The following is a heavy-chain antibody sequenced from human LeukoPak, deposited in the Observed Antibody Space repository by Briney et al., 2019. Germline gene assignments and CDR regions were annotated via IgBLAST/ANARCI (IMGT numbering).Heavy chain of an antibody. CDR1: GLTFSSYA. CDR3: ARSARGYSYGYALWDY. V-gene: IGHV3-30*04. D-gene: IGHD5-18*01. CDR2: ISYDGSNK. J-gene: IGHJ4*02. Sequence: GGSLRLSCAASGLTFSSYAMHWVRQAPGKGLEWLAVISYDGSNKYYADSVKGRFTISRDNSKNTLYLQMNSLRAEDTAVYYCARSARGYSYGYALWDYWGQGTLVTVSS.